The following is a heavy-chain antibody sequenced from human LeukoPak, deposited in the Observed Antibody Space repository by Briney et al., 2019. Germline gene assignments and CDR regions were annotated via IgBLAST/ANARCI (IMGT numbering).Heavy chain of an antibody. D-gene: IGHD6-19*01. Sequence: VASVKVSCKASGGTFSSYAISWVRQAPGQGLEWMGGIIPIFGTANYAQKFQGRVTITADESTSTAYMELSSLRSEDTAVYYCARGEQWSDYYYYMDVWGKGTTVTISS. CDR2: IIPIFGTA. CDR1: GGTFSSYA. V-gene: IGHV1-69*13. CDR3: ARGEQWSDYYYYMDV. J-gene: IGHJ6*03.